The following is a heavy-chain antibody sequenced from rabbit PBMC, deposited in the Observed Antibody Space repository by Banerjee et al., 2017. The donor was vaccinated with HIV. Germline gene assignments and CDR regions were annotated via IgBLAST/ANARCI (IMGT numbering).Heavy chain of an antibody. CDR3: ARDNAGYGGYGYVFNL. D-gene: IGHD6-1*01. CDR1: GFSFSSTYW. V-gene: IGHV1S45*01. J-gene: IGHJ4*01. CDR2: VDTGDGTT. Sequence: QEQLEESGGDLVKPEGSLTLTCTASGFSFSSTYWICWVRQAPGKGLEWIASVDTGDGTTYYASWVNGRFTVSLDNAQNTVFLQMTSLTPADTATYFCARDNAGYGGYGYVFNLWGPGTLVTVS.